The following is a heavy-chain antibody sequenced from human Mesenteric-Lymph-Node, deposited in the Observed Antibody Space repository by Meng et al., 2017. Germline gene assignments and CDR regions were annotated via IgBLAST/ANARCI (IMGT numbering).Heavy chain of an antibody. CDR1: GFTFSSYA. CDR3: AKDLGARGAGATYHH. J-gene: IGHJ5*02. Sequence: GESLKISCAASGFTFSSYAMSWFRQAPGKGLEWVSAISGSGGSTYYADSVKGRFTISRDNSNNTLYLQMNGLRADDTAVYYCAKDLGARGAGATYHHWGQGALVTVSS. D-gene: IGHD1-26*01. V-gene: IGHV3-23*01. CDR2: ISGSGGST.